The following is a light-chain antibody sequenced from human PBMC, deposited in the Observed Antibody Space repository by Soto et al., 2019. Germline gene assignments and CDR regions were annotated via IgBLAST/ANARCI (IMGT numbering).Light chain of an antibody. J-gene: IGLJ2*01. CDR2: DVN. CDR1: SSDVGSSNY. Sequence: QYVLTQPASVSVSPGQSITLSCTGSSSDVGSSNYVSWYQQLPGKAPKLIIFDVNNRPSGVSDRFSGSKSDNTASLTISGLQAEDEADYYCSSYTTLNTVIFGGGTKLTVL. V-gene: IGLV2-14*03. CDR3: SSYTTLNTVI.